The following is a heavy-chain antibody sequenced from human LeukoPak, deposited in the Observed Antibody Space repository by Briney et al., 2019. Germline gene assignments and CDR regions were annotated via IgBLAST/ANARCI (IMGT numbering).Heavy chain of an antibody. Sequence: ASVKVSCKASGYTFTSYDINWVRQATGQGLEWMGWMNPNSGNTGYAQKFQGRVTMTRNTSISTAYMELSSLRSEDTAVYYCARAEGGSYEANHWGQGTLVTVSS. V-gene: IGHV1-8*01. CDR3: ARAEGGSYEANH. D-gene: IGHD1-26*01. CDR1: GYTFTSYD. J-gene: IGHJ4*02. CDR2: MNPNSGNT.